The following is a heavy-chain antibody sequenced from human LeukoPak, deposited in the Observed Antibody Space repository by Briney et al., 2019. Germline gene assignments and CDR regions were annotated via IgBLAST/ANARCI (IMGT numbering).Heavy chain of an antibody. J-gene: IGHJ4*02. V-gene: IGHV3-23*01. Sequence: PGGSLRLSCAASGFTFSSYAMSWVRQAPGKGLEWVPAISGSGGSTYYADSVKGRFTISRDNSKNTLYLQMNSLRAEDTAVYYCAKCRVFGVVIQGPFDYWGQGTLVTVSS. CDR3: AKCRVFGVVIQGPFDY. CDR1: GFTFSSYA. CDR2: ISGSGGST. D-gene: IGHD3-3*01.